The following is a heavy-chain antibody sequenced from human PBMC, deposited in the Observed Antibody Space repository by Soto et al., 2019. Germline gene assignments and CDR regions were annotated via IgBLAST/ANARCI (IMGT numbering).Heavy chain of an antibody. J-gene: IGHJ4*02. CDR1: GFSLSTSGVG. CDR2: IYWDDDK. D-gene: IGHD1-1*01. V-gene: IGHV2-5*02. Sequence: QITLKESGPTLVKPTQTLTLTCSFSGFSLSTSGVGVGWIRLPPGKALEWLALIYWDDDKRYSPSLKSRLTITKDTSKNQVVLTMTNMDPVDTATYYCAHSRRYNEAPHFDYWGQGTLVTVSS. CDR3: AHSRRYNEAPHFDY.